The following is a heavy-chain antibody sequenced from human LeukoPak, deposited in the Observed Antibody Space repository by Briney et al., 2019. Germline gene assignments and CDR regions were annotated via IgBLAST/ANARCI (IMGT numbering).Heavy chain of an antibody. CDR1: GGTFSNYA. V-gene: IGHV1-69*13. J-gene: IGHJ4*02. Sequence: ASVKVSCKASGGTFSNYAINWVRQAPGQGLEWMGGIIPIFGTANFAQKFQGGVTITADESTSTAYMELSSLRSEDTAVYYCARDGADYYDSSGTYYFDYWGQGTLVTVSS. D-gene: IGHD3-22*01. CDR2: IIPIFGTA. CDR3: ARDGADYYDSSGTYYFDY.